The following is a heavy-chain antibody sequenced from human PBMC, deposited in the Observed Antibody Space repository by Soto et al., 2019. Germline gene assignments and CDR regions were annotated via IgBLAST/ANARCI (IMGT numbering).Heavy chain of an antibody. Sequence: QVQLQESGPGLVRPSETLSLTCAVSGGSITSINWWSWVRQSPEKGLEWIGEIYHGGSSKYVPSLDSRLTMSLDKTKNQFSLRLSSVTAADTAVYYCATLELGAVSWGPGILVTVSS. V-gene: IGHV4-4*02. CDR3: ATLELGAVS. J-gene: IGHJ5*02. CDR1: GGSITSINW. CDR2: IYHGGSS. D-gene: IGHD1-7*01.